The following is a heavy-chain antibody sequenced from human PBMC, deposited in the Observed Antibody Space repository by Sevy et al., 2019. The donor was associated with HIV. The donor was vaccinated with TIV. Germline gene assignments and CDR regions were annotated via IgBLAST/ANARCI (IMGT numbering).Heavy chain of an antibody. V-gene: IGHV3-30-3*01. CDR2: ISYDGSDT. D-gene: IGHD4-17*01. CDR3: ARPRANYVDHYFFYAMDV. J-gene: IGHJ6*02. CDR1: GFAFSNYYA. Sequence: GGSLRLSCAASGFAFSNYYAMHWVRQAPGKGLELVALISYDGSDTYYADSVEGRFTVSRDNFKNTLFLQMNSLTTEDTAVYYCARPRANYVDHYFFYAMDVWGQGTTVTVSS.